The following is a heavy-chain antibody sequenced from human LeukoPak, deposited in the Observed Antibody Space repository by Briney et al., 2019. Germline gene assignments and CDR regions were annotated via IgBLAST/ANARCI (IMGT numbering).Heavy chain of an antibody. CDR3: AARERLDWILY. CDR1: GGSISSYY. J-gene: IGHJ4*02. D-gene: IGHD3-9*01. V-gene: IGHV4-59*01. CDR2: IYYSGSS. Sequence: PSETLSLTCTVSGGSISSYYWSWIRQLLGKGLEWIGYIYYSGSSNHNPSLKSRVTMSVDTSKNQLSLNLTSVTAADTAVYYCAARERLDWILYWGQGTLVTVSS.